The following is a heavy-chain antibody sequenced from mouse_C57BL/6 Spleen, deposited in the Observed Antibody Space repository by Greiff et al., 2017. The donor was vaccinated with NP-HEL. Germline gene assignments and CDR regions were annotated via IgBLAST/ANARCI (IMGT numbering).Heavy chain of an antibody. CDR1: GYTFTSYW. J-gene: IGHJ1*03. Sequence: QVQLKQPGAELVRPGSSVKLSCKASGYTFTSYWMHWVKQRPIQGLEWIGNIDPSDSETHYNQKFKDKATLTVDKSSSTAYMQLSSLTSEDSAVYYCARGGIHYYGPYFDVWGTGTTVTVSS. CDR2: IDPSDSET. D-gene: IGHD1-2*01. CDR3: ARGGIHYYGPYFDV. V-gene: IGHV1-52*01.